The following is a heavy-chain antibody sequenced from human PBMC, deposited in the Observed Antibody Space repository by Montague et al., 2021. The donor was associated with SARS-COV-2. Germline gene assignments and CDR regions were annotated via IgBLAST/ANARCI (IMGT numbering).Heavy chain of an antibody. J-gene: IGHJ3*02. D-gene: IGHD1-26*01. CDR2: TRYRSRWFD. Sequence: CAISGDSVSGDNVSWNWIRQSPSRGLEWLGRTRYRSRWFDHYEVSMKGRISIKADTSKNQFSLQLDSVTPEDTAVYYCARGDGLGPSTGYAFDIWGQGTLVTVSA. CDR1: GDSVSGDNVS. CDR3: ARGDGLGPSTGYAFDI. V-gene: IGHV6-1*01.